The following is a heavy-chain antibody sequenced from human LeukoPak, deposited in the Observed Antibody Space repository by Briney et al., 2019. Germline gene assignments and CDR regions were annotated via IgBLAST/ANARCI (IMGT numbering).Heavy chain of an antibody. CDR1: GFTFSRNG. V-gene: IGHV3-23*01. CDR3: AKDTNYYDSSGYYY. CDR2: ISGSGGST. J-gene: IGHJ4*02. D-gene: IGHD3-22*01. Sequence: GGSLRLSCAASGFTFSRNGMTWVRQAPGKGLEWVSAISGSGGSTYYADSVKGRFTISRDNSKNTLYLQMNSLRAEDTAVYYCAKDTNYYDSSGYYYWGQGTLVTVSS.